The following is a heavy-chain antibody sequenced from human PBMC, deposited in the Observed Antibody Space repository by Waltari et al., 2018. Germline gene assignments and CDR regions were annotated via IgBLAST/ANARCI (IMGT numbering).Heavy chain of an antibody. V-gene: IGHV4-59*08. CDR3: ASGYYADFDF. D-gene: IGHD3-22*01. CDR2: MYYTGST. CDR1: NDSVKNYY. Sequence: QVQLPESGPGLVKPSETLSLICSVSNDSVKNYYWSWIRQPPGKGLEWLGNMYYTGSTNYNPSLKSRLTISMDTSKNQFSLRVRSVTASDTALYYCASGYYADFDFWGQGTLVTVSS. J-gene: IGHJ4*02.